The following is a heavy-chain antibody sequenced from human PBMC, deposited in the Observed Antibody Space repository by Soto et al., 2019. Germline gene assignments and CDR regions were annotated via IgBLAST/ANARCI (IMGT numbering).Heavy chain of an antibody. CDR3: ARWSYLDY. CDR1: GFSFGSYA. D-gene: IGHD3-3*01. CDR2: ISGSDGKT. J-gene: IGHJ4*02. Sequence: GESLKISCAASGFSFGSYALSWVRQAPGKGLEWVSTISGSDGKTFYADAVKGRLSISRDTSQNTLYLQMNSLRADDTAIYYCARWSYLDYWGQGTRVTVSS. V-gene: IGHV3-23*01.